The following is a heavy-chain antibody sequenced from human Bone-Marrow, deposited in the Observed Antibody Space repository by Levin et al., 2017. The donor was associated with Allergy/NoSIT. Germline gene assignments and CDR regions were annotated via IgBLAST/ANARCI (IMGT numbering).Heavy chain of an antibody. J-gene: IGHJ4*02. CDR2: LNGSGGTI. CDR1: GFNFRTYA. Sequence: QRGESLKISCVASGFNFRTYAMSWFRQAPGKGLDWVAGLNGSGGTIYYADSVKGRFTISRDNAQNTLYLHMSGLRGDDTGVYYCAPSSGWYALDYWGQGTLVTVAS. CDR3: APSSGWYALDY. D-gene: IGHD6-19*01. V-gene: IGHV3-23*01.